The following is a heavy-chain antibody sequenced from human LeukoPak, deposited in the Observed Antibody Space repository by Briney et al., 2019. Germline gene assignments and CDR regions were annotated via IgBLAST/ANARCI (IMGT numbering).Heavy chain of an antibody. V-gene: IGHV4-30-4*01. J-gene: IGHJ4*02. Sequence: SETLSLTCTVSGGSISSGDYYWSWIRQPPGKGXXXXXXXYYSGSTYYNPSLKSRVTISVDTSKNQFSLKLSSVTAADTAVYYCARRSRYYDSSGYYQFDYWGQGTLVTVSS. CDR3: ARRSRYYDSSGYYQFDY. CDR1: GGSISSGDYY. D-gene: IGHD3-22*01. CDR2: XYYSGST.